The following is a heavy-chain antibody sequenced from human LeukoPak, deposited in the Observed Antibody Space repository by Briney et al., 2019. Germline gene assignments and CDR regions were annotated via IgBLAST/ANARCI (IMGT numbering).Heavy chain of an antibody. CDR3: ARGRAYYDSSGYYFSY. J-gene: IGHJ4*02. CDR2: ISAYNGNT. D-gene: IGHD3-22*01. V-gene: IGHV1-18*01. CDR1: GYTFTSYG. Sequence: ASVKVSCKASGYTFTSYGISWVRQAPGQGLEWMGWISAYNGNTNYAQKLQGRVTMTTDTSTSTAYMELRSLRSDDTAVYYCARGRAYYDSSGYYFSYWGQGTLVTVSS.